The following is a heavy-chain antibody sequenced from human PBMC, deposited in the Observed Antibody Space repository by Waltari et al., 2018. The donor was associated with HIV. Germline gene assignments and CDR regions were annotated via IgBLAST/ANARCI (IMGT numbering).Heavy chain of an antibody. D-gene: IGHD2-15*01. J-gene: IGHJ4*02. CDR3: ARAPCSGGSCRLFDY. Sequence: QVQLVQSGAEVKKPGASAKVSCKASESTFISYHMHCVRPAPGQGLEWMGIINPSGNSTSYVQKFQGRLTMTRDTSTSTVYMELSSLRSEDTAVYYCARAPCSGGSCRLFDYWGQGTLVTVSS. CDR1: ESTFISYH. CDR2: INPSGNST. V-gene: IGHV1-46*01.